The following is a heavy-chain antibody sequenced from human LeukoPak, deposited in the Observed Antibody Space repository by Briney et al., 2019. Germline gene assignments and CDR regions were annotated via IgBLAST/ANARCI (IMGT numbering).Heavy chain of an antibody. J-gene: IGHJ3*02. Sequence: SETLSLTCAVYGGSFSGYYWSWIRQPPGKGLEWIGEINHSGSTNYNPSINSRVTMSVDTSKNQFSLKLSYVTAADTAVYYCARGWHYDFWSGYYAFAIWGQGTMVTVSS. CDR1: GGSFSGYY. V-gene: IGHV4-34*01. CDR3: ARGWHYDFWSGYYAFAI. CDR2: INHSGST. D-gene: IGHD3-3*01.